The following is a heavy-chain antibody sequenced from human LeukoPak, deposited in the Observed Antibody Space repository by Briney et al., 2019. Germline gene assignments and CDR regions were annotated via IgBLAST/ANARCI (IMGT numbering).Heavy chain of an antibody. D-gene: IGHD5-12*01. V-gene: IGHV1-2*02. CDR1: GYTFTGYY. Sequence: ASVKVSCKASGYTFTGYYMHWVRQAPGQGLEWMGWINPNSGGTNYAQKFQGRVTMTRDTSISTAYMELSRLRSDDTAVYYCARADSGNDSPDYWGQGTLVTVSS. CDR3: ARADSGNDSPDY. CDR2: INPNSGGT. J-gene: IGHJ4*02.